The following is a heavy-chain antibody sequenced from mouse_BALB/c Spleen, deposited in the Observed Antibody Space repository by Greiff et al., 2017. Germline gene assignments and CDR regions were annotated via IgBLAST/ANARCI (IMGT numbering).Heavy chain of an antibody. J-gene: IGHJ3*01. Sequence: VQLQQSGAELVKPGASVKLSCTASGFNIKDTYMHWVKQRPEQGLEWIGRIDPANGNTKYDPKFQGKATITADTSSNTAYLQLSSLTSEDTAVYYCARGYDGGAWFAYGGQGTLVTVSA. CDR3: ARGYDGGAWFAY. V-gene: IGHV14-3*02. D-gene: IGHD2-2*01. CDR1: GFNIKDTY. CDR2: IDPANGNT.